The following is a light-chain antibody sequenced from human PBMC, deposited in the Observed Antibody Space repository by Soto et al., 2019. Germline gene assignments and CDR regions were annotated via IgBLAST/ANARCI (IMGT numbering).Light chain of an antibody. V-gene: IGKV3-20*01. CDR1: QSVSSSY. CDR3: QHYGSPPPWT. Sequence: EIVLTQSPGTLSLSPGERATLPCRASQSVSSSYLAWYQQKPGQAPRLLIYGASSRATGIPDRFSGSVSGTGFTLTISRLEREDCAENYCQHYGSPPPWTFGQGTKVDIK. CDR2: GAS. J-gene: IGKJ1*01.